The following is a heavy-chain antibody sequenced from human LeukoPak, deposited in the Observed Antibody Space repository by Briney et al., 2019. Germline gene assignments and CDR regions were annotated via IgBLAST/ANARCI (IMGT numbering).Heavy chain of an antibody. V-gene: IGHV1-2*02. J-gene: IGHJ4*02. Sequence: ASVKVSCKASGYTFTGYYMHWVRQAPGQGLEWMGWINPNSGGTNSAQKFQGRVTMTRDTSINTAYMELSRLTSDDTAVYYCARDLASYSYGYNYWGQGTLVTVSS. CDR2: INPNSGGT. CDR1: GYTFTGYY. CDR3: ARDLASYSYGYNY. D-gene: IGHD5-18*01.